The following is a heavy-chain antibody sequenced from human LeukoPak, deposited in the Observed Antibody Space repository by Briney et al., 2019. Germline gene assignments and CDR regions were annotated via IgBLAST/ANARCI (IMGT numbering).Heavy chain of an antibody. CDR2: IHYSGST. CDR3: AMYDSFFDY. D-gene: IGHD1-1*01. Sequence: SETLSLTCTVSGGSISGYYWSWFRQPPGKGLEWIGYIHYSGSTNYNPSLKGRVTISLDTSKKQFFLRLSSVTAADTAVYYCAMYDSFFDYCGQGTLVTVSS. CDR1: GGSISGYY. J-gene: IGHJ4*02. V-gene: IGHV4-59*08.